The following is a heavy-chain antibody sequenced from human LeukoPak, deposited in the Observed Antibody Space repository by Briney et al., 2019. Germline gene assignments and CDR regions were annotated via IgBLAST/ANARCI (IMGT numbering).Heavy chain of an antibody. Sequence: GGSLRLSCAASGFTFSSYAMSWVRQAPGKGLEWVSTISRSGGSTYYADSVKGRFTISRDNPKNTLYLQMNSLRAEDTAVYYCAKVTYYYGSGSEYYFDYWGQGTLVTVSS. J-gene: IGHJ4*02. D-gene: IGHD3-10*01. CDR1: GFTFSSYA. CDR2: ISRSGGST. V-gene: IGHV3-23*01. CDR3: AKVTYYYGSGSEYYFDY.